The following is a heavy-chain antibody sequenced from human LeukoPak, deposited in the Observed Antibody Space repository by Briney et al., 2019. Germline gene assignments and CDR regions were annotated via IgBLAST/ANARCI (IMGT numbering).Heavy chain of an antibody. CDR2: ISWDGGST. CDR1: GFTFDDYT. V-gene: IGHV3-43*01. Sequence: GGSLRLSCAASGFTFDDYTMHWVRQAPGQGLEWVSLISWDGGSTYYADSVKGRFTISRDNAKNSLYLQMNSLRAEDTALYYCAKATGTYYYDSSGTDYWGQGTLVTVSS. J-gene: IGHJ4*02. CDR3: AKATGTYYYDSSGTDY. D-gene: IGHD3-22*01.